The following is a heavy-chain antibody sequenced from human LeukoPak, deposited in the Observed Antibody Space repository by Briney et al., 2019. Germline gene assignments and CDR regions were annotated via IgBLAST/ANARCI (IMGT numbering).Heavy chain of an antibody. CDR2: IYPGDSDT. V-gene: IGHV5-51*01. J-gene: IGHJ4*02. CDR3: VRGSASASLYFDY. CDR1: AYSFPTYW. D-gene: IGHD3-10*01. Sequence: GESLKISCKSSAYSFPTYWIGWVRQVPGKGLEWMGIIYPGDSDTRYSPSFQGQVTISADKSISTAYLQWSSLQASDTAMYYCVRGSASASLYFDYWGQGTLVTVSS.